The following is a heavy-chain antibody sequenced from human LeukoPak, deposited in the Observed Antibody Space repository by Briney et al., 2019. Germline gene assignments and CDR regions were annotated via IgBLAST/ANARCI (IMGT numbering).Heavy chain of an antibody. CDR3: ARDLRAYLKRDSGSWPTSRWFDP. CDR1: EYTFTSYD. Sequence: ASVKVSCKASEYTFTSYDINRVRQATGQGLEWMGWISAYNGNTNYAQKLQGRVTMTTDTSTSTAYMELRSLRSDDTAVYYCARDLRAYLKRDSGSWPTSRWFDPWGQGTLVTVSS. V-gene: IGHV1-18*01. CDR2: ISAYNGNT. J-gene: IGHJ5*02. D-gene: IGHD6-13*01.